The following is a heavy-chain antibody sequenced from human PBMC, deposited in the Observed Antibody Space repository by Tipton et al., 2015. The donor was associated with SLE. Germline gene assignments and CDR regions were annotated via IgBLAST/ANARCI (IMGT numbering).Heavy chain of an antibody. CDR1: GVSISRYY. CDR2: VYYSGST. D-gene: IGHD5-12*01. CDR3: ARASGYDYLDY. Sequence: TLSLTCTVSGVSISRYYWSWIRQPPGKGLEWIGYVYYSGSTHYNPSLTSRVIISVDTSKNQFSLKLSSVTAADTAVYYCARASGYDYLDYWGQGTPVTVSS. V-gene: IGHV4-59*08. J-gene: IGHJ4*02.